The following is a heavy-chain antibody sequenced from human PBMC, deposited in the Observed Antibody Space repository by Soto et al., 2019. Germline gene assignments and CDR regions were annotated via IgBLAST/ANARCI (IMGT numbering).Heavy chain of an antibody. CDR2: ITPFNGNT. D-gene: IGHD2-15*01. J-gene: IGHJ5*02. CDR1: GYTFTYRY. CDR3: ARSGQRYCSGGSCRTLNWFDP. Sequence: SVKVSCKASGYTFTYRYLHWVRQAPGQALEWMGWITPFNGNTNYAQKFQDRVTITRDRSMSTAYMELSSLRSEDTAMYYCARSGQRYCSGGSCRTLNWFDPWGQGTLVTVSS. V-gene: IGHV1-45*02.